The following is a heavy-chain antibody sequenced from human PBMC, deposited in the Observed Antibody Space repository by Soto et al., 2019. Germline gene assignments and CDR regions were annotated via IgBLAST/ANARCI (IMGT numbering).Heavy chain of an antibody. D-gene: IGHD3-22*01. CDR1: GGSFSGYY. J-gene: IGHJ6*03. CDR3: KWLSRNYYYMDV. CDR2: INHSGST. V-gene: IGHV4-34*01. Sequence: QVQLQQWGAGLLKPSETLSLTYAVYGGSFSGYYRSWIRQPPGKGLEWIGEINHSGSTNYNPSLKSRVTISVDTSKNQFSLKLSSVTAADTAVYYCKWLSRNYYYMDVWGKGTTVTVSS.